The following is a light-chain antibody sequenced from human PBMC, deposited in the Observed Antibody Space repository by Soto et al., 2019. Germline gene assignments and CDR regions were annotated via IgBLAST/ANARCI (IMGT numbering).Light chain of an antibody. CDR2: EVS. CDR3: SSYTSSSTLV. V-gene: IGLV2-14*01. Sequence: QSALTQPASVSGSPGHSITISRTGTSSDVGGYKYVSWYQQHPGKAPKLMIYEVSNRPSGVSNRFSGSKSGNTASLTISGLQAEDEADYYCSSYTSSSTLVFGGGTKLTVL. J-gene: IGLJ2*01. CDR1: SSDVGGYKY.